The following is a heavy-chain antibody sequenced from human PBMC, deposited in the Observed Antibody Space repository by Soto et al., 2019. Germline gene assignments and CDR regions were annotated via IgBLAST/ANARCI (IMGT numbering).Heavy chain of an antibody. Sequence: GGSLRLSCAASGFTVSSNYMNWVRQAPGKGLEWVSVIFSGGNTYYADSVKARFTISRDNSKNMLYLQMNSLKADDTAVYYCVRDVGGGYYDYWGRGTLVTVSS. CDR2: IFSGGNT. V-gene: IGHV3-53*01. CDR1: GFTVSSNY. CDR3: VRDVGGGYYDY. J-gene: IGHJ4*02. D-gene: IGHD3-16*01.